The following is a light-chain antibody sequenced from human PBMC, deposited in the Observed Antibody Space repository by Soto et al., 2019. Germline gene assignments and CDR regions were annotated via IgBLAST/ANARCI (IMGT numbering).Light chain of an antibody. CDR2: ATS. CDR1: QTITSD. CDR3: QQTYSTLGWT. J-gene: IGKJ1*01. V-gene: IGKV1-39*01. Sequence: DIQMTHSPSSLSASVVDRVSVTCXASQTITSDLNWYQQKPGKAPKLLIYATSNLHSGVPSRFSGSGSGTDFTFTISSLQPEDFAPYYCQQTYSTLGWTFGQGTKVDIK.